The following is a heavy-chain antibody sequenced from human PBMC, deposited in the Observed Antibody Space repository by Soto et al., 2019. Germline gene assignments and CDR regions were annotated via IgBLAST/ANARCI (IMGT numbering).Heavy chain of an antibody. CDR1: GSTFSSYT. Sequence: QVHLVQSGAEVKKPGSSVKVSCQASGSTFSSYTVSWVRQAPGQGLEWMGRIIPVLGVTNYAPKFKGRVTINAEKSKTTAYMELSSLRSGDTAVYYCARRRYCGADCYSKYYYGMDVWGQGTTVTVSS. D-gene: IGHD2-21*02. CDR2: IIPVLGVT. J-gene: IGHJ6*02. V-gene: IGHV1-69*02. CDR3: ARRRYCGADCYSKYYYGMDV.